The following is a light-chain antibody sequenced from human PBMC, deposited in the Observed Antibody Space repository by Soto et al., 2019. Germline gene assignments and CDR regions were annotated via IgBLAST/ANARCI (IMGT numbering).Light chain of an antibody. CDR2: EVS. Sequence: QSVLTQPASVSGSPGQSITISCTGTSSDVGTYNYVSWYQHHPGKAPKLIIYEVSNRPSGVSNRFSGSKSGSTASLTISGLQAGDEADYHCTSYTTDTALVFGPGTKVTVL. J-gene: IGLJ1*01. CDR1: SSDVGTYNY. CDR3: TSYTTDTALV. V-gene: IGLV2-14*01.